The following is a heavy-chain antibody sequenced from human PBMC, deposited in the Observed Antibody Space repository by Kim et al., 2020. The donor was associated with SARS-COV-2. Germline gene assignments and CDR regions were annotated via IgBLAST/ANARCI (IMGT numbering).Heavy chain of an antibody. J-gene: IGHJ3*02. CDR3: ARDRQVVVAARGAFDI. Sequence: KFQGRVTITADKSTSTAYMELSSLRSEDTAVYYCARDRQVVVAARGAFDIWGQGTMVTVSS. V-gene: IGHV1-69*04. D-gene: IGHD2-15*01.